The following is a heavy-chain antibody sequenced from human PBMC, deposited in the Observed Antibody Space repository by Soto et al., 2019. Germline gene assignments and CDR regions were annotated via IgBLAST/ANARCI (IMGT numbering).Heavy chain of an antibody. CDR3: ARSDYYDSSGSGYASDI. V-gene: IGHV6-1*01. CDR1: GDSVSSKSAA. J-gene: IGHJ3*02. D-gene: IGHD3-22*01. Sequence: SQTLSLTCAISGDSVSSKSAAWHWIRQSPSRGLEWLGRTYYRSKWSSNYAVSVKSRITINPDTSKNQFSLQLRSVTPDDTAVYYCARSDYYDSSGSGYASDIWGQGTMVTVSS. CDR2: TYYRSKWSS.